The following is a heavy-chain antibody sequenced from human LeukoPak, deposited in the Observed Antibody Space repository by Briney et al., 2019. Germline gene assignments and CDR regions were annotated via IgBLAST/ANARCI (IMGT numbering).Heavy chain of an antibody. Sequence: ASVKVSCKASGYTFTGYYIHWVRQAPGQGLEWMGRINPNSGGTNYAQKFQGRVTMTRDTSISTAYMELSRLRSDDTAVYYCASHLYSSSWSDAFDIWGQGTMVTVSS. CDR3: ASHLYSSSWSDAFDI. CDR2: INPNSGGT. V-gene: IGHV1-2*06. CDR1: GYTFTGYY. D-gene: IGHD6-13*01. J-gene: IGHJ3*02.